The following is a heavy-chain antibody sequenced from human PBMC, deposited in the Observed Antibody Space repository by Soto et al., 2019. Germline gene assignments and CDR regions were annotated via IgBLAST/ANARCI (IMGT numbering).Heavy chain of an antibody. D-gene: IGHD2-15*01. CDR3: ARHERYCFCSTCAQYWFDP. V-gene: IGHV5-51*01. J-gene: IGHJ5*02. CDR1: GYSFTTYW. CDR2: IYPGDSDT. Sequence: GESLKISCKGSGYSFTTYWIGWVRQMPGKGLEWMGIIYPGDSDTRYSPSFQGQVTISADKSISTAYLQWSSLKASDTAMYYWARHERYCFCSTCAQYWFDPWGQGTLVTVSS.